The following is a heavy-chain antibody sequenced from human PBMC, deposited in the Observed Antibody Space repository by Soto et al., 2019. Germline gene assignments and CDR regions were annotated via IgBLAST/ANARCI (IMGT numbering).Heavy chain of an antibody. J-gene: IGHJ6*02. D-gene: IGHD2-2*01. V-gene: IGHV4-34*01. CDR1: GGSFSGYY. CDR2: INHSGST. CDR3: ARGRYCSSTSCYRFYYYYGMDV. Sequence: QVQLQQWGAGLLKPSETLSLTCAVYGGSFSGYYWSWIRQPPGKGLEWIGEINHSGSTNYNPSLKSRVTISVDTSKNQFSLKLSSVTAADTAVYYCARGRYCSSTSCYRFYYYYGMDVRGQGTTVTVSS.